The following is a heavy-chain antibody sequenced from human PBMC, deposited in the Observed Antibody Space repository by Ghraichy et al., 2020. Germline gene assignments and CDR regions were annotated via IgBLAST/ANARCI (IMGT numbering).Heavy chain of an antibody. V-gene: IGHV1-46*01. J-gene: IGHJ4*02. CDR1: GYTFTSYY. CDR2: INPSGGST. Sequence: ASVKVSCKASGYTFTSYYMHWVRQAPGQGLEWMGIINPSGGSTSYAQKFQGRVTMTRDTSTSTVYMELSSLRSEDTAVYYCAAQLRDYYDSSGYYPGPFDYWGQGTLVTVSS. D-gene: IGHD3-22*01. CDR3: AAQLRDYYDSSGYYPGPFDY.